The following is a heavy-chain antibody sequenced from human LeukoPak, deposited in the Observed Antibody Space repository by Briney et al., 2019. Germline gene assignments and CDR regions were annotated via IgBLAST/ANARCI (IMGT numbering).Heavy chain of an antibody. Sequence: GGSLRLSCAASGFTFSSYAMSWVRQAPGKGLEWVSAISGSGGSTYYADSVKGRFTISRDNPKNTLYLQMNSLRAEDTAVYYCTYSSSWYWFDYWGQGTLVTVSS. V-gene: IGHV3-23*01. D-gene: IGHD6-13*01. CDR2: ISGSGGST. J-gene: IGHJ4*02. CDR1: GFTFSSYA. CDR3: TYSSSWYWFDY.